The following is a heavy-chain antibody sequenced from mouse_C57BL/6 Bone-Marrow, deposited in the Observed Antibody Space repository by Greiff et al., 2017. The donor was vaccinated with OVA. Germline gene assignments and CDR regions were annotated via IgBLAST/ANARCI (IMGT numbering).Heavy chain of an antibody. CDR1: GFTFTDYY. CDR3: ARYHYSNYDWYFDV. J-gene: IGHJ1*03. CDR2: IRNKANGYTT. V-gene: IGHV7-3*01. Sequence: EVKLVESGGGLVQPGGSLSLSCAASGFTFTDYYMSWVRQPPGKALEWLGFIRNKANGYTTEYSASVKGRFTISRDNSQSILYLQMNALRAEDSATDYCARYHYSNYDWYFDVWGTGTTVTVSS. D-gene: IGHD2-5*01.